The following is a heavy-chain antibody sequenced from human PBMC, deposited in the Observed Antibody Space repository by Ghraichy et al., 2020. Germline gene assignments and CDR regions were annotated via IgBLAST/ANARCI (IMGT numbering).Heavy chain of an antibody. V-gene: IGHV3-48*02. CDR1: GFTFSSYS. J-gene: IGHJ3*02. CDR2: ISSSSSTI. Sequence: GGSLRLSCAASGFTFSSYSMNWVRQAPGKGLEWVSYISSSSSTIYYADSVKGRFTISRDNAKNSLYLQMNSLRDEDTAVYYCARDQALVRGLGIAFDIWGQGTMVTFSS. D-gene: IGHD3-10*01. CDR3: ARDQALVRGLGIAFDI.